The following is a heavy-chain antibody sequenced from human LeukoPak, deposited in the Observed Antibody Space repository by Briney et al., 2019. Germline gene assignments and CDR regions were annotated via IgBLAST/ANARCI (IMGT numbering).Heavy chain of an antibody. CDR3: AKGDVRY. CDR2: IKSKTDGGTT. Sequence: PGGSLRLSCAASGFTFRNAWMRWVRQAPGKGLEWIGRIKSKTDGGTTDYAAPVKGRFSISRHDSKNTLYLQMNSLRAEDTAVYYCAKGDVRYWGQGTLVTVSS. J-gene: IGHJ4*02. V-gene: IGHV3-15*01. CDR1: GFTFRNAW.